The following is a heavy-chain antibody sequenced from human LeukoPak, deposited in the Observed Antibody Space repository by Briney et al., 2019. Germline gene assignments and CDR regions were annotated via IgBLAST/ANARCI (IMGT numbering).Heavy chain of an antibody. CDR2: IRYDGSNK. J-gene: IGHJ4*02. D-gene: IGHD3-10*01. CDR1: GFTFRSYW. Sequence: GGSLRLSCAPSGFTFRSYWMSWVRQAPGKGLEWVAFIRYDGSNKYYADSVKGRFTISRDNSKNTLYLQMNSLRAEDTAVYYCAKGQYYGSGSYLLIDYWGQGTLVTVSS. V-gene: IGHV3-30*02. CDR3: AKGQYYGSGSYLLIDY.